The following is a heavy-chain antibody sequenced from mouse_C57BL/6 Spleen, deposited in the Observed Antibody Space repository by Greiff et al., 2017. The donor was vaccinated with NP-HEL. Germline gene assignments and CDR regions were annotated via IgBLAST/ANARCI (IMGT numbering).Heavy chain of an antibody. V-gene: IGHV1-22*01. D-gene: IGHD2-4*01. CDR3: ARSRDYDYDYYAMDY. Sequence: VQLQQSGPELVKPGASVKMSCKASGYTFTDYNMHWVKQSHGKSLEWIGYINPNNGGTSYNQKFKGKATLTVNKSSSTAYMELRSLTSEDSAVYYCARSRDYDYDYYAMDYWGQGTSVTVSS. CDR2: INPNNGGT. J-gene: IGHJ4*01. CDR1: GYTFTDYN.